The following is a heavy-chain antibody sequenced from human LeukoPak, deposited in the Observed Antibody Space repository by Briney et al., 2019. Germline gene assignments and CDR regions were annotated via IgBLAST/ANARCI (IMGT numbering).Heavy chain of an antibody. CDR1: GYTFTKYG. Sequence: GVSVKVSCKVSGYTFTKYGIIWVRQAPGQGLEWMGGIIPIFGTANYAQKFQGRVTITADESTSTAYMELSSLRSEDTAVYYCARDEYYYDSSGPYGGYFDYWGQGTLVTVSS. V-gene: IGHV1-69*13. D-gene: IGHD3-22*01. CDR2: IIPIFGTA. CDR3: ARDEYYYDSSGPYGGYFDY. J-gene: IGHJ4*02.